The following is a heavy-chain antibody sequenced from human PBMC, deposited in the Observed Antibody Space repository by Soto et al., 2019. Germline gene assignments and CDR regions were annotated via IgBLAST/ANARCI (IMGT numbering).Heavy chain of an antibody. J-gene: IGHJ5*02. CDR1: GFTFSSYA. CDR2: ISGSGGST. D-gene: IGHD3-10*01. V-gene: IGHV3-23*01. Sequence: GGSLRLSCAASGFTFSSYAMSWVRQAPGKGLEWVSAISGSGGSTYYADSVKGRFTISRDNSKNTLYLQMNSLRAEDTAVYYCAKDEVYYYGSGLNWFDPWGQGTLVTVSS. CDR3: AKDEVYYYGSGLNWFDP.